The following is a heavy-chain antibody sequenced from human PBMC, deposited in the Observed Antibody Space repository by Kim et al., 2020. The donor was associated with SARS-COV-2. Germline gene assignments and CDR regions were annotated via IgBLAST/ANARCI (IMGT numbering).Heavy chain of an antibody. CDR3: ARGHLGTFSSGWDYNWFDP. Sequence: GGSLRLSCAASGFTFSSYDMHWVRQATGKGLEWVSAIGTAGDTYYPGSVKGRFTISRENAKNSLYLQMNSLRAGDTAVYYCARGHLGTFSSGWDYNWFDPWGQGTLVTVSS. CDR1: GFTFSSYD. CDR2: IGTAGDT. J-gene: IGHJ5*02. V-gene: IGHV3-13*04. D-gene: IGHD6-19*01.